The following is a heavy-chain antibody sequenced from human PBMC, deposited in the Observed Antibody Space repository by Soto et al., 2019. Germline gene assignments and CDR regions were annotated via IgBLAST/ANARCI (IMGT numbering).Heavy chain of an antibody. Sequence: ASVKVSCKASVGTFSSYAISWVRQAPGQGLEWMGGIIPIFGTANYAQKLQGRVTMTTDTSTSTAYMELRSLRSDDTAVYYCARSYCSGGSCSKPKYYFDYWGQGTLVTVSS. CDR2: IIPIFGTA. J-gene: IGHJ4*02. CDR1: VGTFSSYA. V-gene: IGHV1-69*05. D-gene: IGHD2-15*01. CDR3: ARSYCSGGSCSKPKYYFDY.